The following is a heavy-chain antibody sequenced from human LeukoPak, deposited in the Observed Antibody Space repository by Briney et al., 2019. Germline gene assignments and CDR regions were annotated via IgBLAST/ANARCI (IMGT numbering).Heavy chain of an antibody. CDR3: ARVRGIIGSGYLSGDAFDI. D-gene: IGHD3-22*01. CDR1: GYTFTSYG. CDR2: ISAYNGNT. Sequence: ASVKVSCKASGYTFTSYGISWVRQAPGQGVEWVGWISAYNGNTNYAQKLRGRVTMTTDTSTTKAYMELRSLRSDDTAVYYCARVRGIIGSGYLSGDAFDIWGQGTMVTVSS. J-gene: IGHJ3*02. V-gene: IGHV1-18*01.